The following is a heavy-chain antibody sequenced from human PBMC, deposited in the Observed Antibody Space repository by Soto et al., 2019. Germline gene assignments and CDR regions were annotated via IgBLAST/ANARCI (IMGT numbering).Heavy chain of an antibody. J-gene: IGHJ3*02. V-gene: IGHV3-23*01. CDR2: ILVDGRT. Sequence: VGSLRLSCAASGFICSSYDMSWVRQAPGKGLEWVSTILVDGRTFYVDSVKGRFTISRDSSNNMVYLQMNSLTAGDTALYYCAKATATGGGAFDICGQGTMVTVSS. D-gene: IGHD2-8*02. CDR3: AKATATGGGAFDI. CDR1: GFICSSYD.